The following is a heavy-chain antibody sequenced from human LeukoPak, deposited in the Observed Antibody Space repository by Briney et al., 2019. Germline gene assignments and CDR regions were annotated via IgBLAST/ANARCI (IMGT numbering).Heavy chain of an antibody. J-gene: IGHJ4*02. V-gene: IGHV3-23*01. CDR1: GFTFSIYA. CDR3: ARRQYRSSWYYFDY. CDR2: ISDTATA. D-gene: IGHD6-13*01. Sequence: PGGSLRLSCAASGFTFSIYAMTWVRQAPGKGLEWVSGISDTATAYYADSVKGRFTISRDNSKNTLYLQINSLRAEDTAVYYCARRQYRSSWYYFDYWGQGTLVTVSS.